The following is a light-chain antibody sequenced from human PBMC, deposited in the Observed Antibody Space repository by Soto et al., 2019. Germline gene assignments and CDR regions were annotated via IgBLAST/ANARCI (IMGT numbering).Light chain of an antibody. CDR3: QQYGSSPPYT. CDR1: QSVTNKY. Sequence: EVVLTQSPGTLSLSPGERATLSCRASQSVTNKYLAWYQQKPGQAPRLLIFGSSDRATGIPDRFSGSGSGTAFTLTISRREPEDFAVYYCQQYGSSPPYTFGQGTKLEI. V-gene: IGKV3-20*01. CDR2: GSS. J-gene: IGKJ2*01.